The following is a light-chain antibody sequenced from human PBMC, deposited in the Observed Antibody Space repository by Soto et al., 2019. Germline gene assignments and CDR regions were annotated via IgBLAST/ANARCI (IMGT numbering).Light chain of an antibody. CDR3: GSYTSSSPRYI. CDR1: SSDVGGYKY. J-gene: IGLJ1*01. CDR2: DVS. V-gene: IGLV2-14*03. Sequence: QSALTQPASVSGSPGQSITISCTGTSSDVGGYKYVSWYQQHPGKAPKLMIYDVSSRPSGVSNRFSGSKSGNTASLTISGLEAEDEAEYYCGSYTSSSPRYIFGTGTKLTVL.